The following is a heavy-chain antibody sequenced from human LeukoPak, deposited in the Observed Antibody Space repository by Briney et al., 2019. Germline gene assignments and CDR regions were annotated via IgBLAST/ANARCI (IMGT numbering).Heavy chain of an antibody. V-gene: IGHV4-34*01. Sequence: PSETPSLTCAVYGGSFSGYYWSWIRQPPGKGLEWIGETNHSGSTNYNPSLKSRVTISVDTSKNQFSLKLSSVTAADTAVYYCARGLGGYCSSTSCRRGYWFDPWGQGTLVTVSS. CDR1: GGSFSGYY. CDR3: ARGLGGYCSSTSCRRGYWFDP. D-gene: IGHD2-2*01. J-gene: IGHJ5*02. CDR2: TNHSGST.